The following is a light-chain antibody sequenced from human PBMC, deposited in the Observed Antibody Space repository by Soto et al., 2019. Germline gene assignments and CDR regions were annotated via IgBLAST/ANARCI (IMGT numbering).Light chain of an antibody. V-gene: IGKV1-39*01. J-gene: IGKJ1*01. CDR2: AAS. Sequence: DIQMTQSPSSLTASVGDRVTITCRASQSISLYLHWYQQKPGKAPKLLIYAASNLQSGVPSRFSASGSGTDFTLTLNSLQPEDFATDYCQQGYSTPWTFGQGTKVEIK. CDR1: QSISLY. CDR3: QQGYSTPWT.